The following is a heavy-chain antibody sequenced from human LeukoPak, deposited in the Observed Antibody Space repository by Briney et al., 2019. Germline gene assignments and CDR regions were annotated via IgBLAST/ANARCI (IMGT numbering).Heavy chain of an antibody. J-gene: IGHJ4*02. V-gene: IGHV3-21*01. CDR3: ARASASVAAARGYYFDY. CDR1: GFTCSSYS. Sequence: GGSLRLSCAASGFTCSSYSMNWVGQAQGKGLEWVSSISSSSSYIYHADSGQGRVTSSRDNGKDSLYLQMNSLRAEATAVYYCARASASVAAARGYYFDYWGQGTLVTVSS. CDR2: ISSSSSYI. D-gene: IGHD6-13*01.